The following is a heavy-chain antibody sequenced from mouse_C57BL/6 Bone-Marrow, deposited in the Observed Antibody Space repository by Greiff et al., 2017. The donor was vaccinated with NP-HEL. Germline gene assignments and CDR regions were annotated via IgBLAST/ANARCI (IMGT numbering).Heavy chain of an antibody. Sequence: VQLQQSGAELVKPGASVKLSCKASGYTFTTYPIEWVKQNHGKSLEWIGNFHPYNDDTEYTEKFKNQSTLTVEKSSSKVYLELSRLTSDDSSVYYCASGGNYWYYFAFGGQGTTLTVSS. J-gene: IGHJ2*01. CDR2: FHPYNDDT. CDR3: ASGGNYWYYFAF. CDR1: GYTFTTYP. D-gene: IGHD2-1*01. V-gene: IGHV1-47*01.